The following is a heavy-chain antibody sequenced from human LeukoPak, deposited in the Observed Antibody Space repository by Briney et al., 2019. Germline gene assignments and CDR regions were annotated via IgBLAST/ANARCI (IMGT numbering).Heavy chain of an antibody. J-gene: IGHJ4*02. D-gene: IGHD4-11*01. V-gene: IGHV1-18*01. CDR1: GYTFTSYG. Sequence: ASVKVSCKASGYTFTSYGISWVRQAPGQGLEWVGWISAYNGNTNYAQKLQGRVTMTTDTSTSTAYMELRSLRSDDTAVYYCARGEGFVTTVPTDYWGQGTLVTVSS. CDR2: ISAYNGNT. CDR3: ARGEGFVTTVPTDY.